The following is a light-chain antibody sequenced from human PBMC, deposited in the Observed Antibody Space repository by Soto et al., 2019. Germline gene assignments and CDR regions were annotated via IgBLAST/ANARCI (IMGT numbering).Light chain of an antibody. CDR3: SSYAGSNNFVV. V-gene: IGLV2-8*01. Sequence: QSALTQPPSASGSPGQSVTISCTGTSSDVGGYNYVSWYQQHPGKAPKLMIYDVSKRPSGVPDRFSGSKSGNTASLTVSGLQAEDEADYYCSSYAGSNNFVVFGTGTKVTVL. J-gene: IGLJ1*01. CDR2: DVS. CDR1: SSDVGGYNY.